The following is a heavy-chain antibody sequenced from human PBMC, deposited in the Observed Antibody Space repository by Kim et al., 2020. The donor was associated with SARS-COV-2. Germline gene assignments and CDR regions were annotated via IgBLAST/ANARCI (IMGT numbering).Heavy chain of an antibody. Sequence: GGSLRLSCAASGFTVSSNYMSWVRQAPGKGLEWVSVIYSGGRTYYADSVKGRFTISRDNSKNTVYLQMNSLRAEDTAVYYCARDPSSSGGYFYFGMDVWGQGTTVTVSS. CDR1: GFTVSSNY. CDR2: IYSGGRT. J-gene: IGHJ6*02. D-gene: IGHD3-10*01. CDR3: ARDPSSSGGYFYFGMDV. V-gene: IGHV3-53*01.